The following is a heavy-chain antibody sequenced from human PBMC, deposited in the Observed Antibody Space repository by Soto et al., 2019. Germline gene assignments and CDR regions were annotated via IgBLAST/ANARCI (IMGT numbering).Heavy chain of an antibody. CDR2: IYYSGST. V-gene: IGHV4-59*01. CDR3: ARTREGYCSSTSCHYYYYYYMDV. CDR1: GGSISSYY. J-gene: IGHJ6*03. D-gene: IGHD2-2*01. Sequence: SETLSLTCTVSGGSISSYYWSWIRQPPGKGLEWIGYIYYSGSTNYNPSLKSRVTISVDTSKNQFSLKLSSVTAADTAVYYCARTREGYCSSTSCHYYYYYYMDVWGKGTTVTVSS.